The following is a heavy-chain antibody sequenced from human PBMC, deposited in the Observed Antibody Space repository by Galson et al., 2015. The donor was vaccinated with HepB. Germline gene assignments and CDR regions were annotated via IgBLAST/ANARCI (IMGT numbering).Heavy chain of an antibody. J-gene: IGHJ4*02. CDR1: GFTFSSYA. V-gene: IGHV3-30*04. D-gene: IGHD5/OR15-5a*01. Sequence: SLRLSCAASGFTFSSYAMHWVRQAPGKGLEWVAVISYDGSNKYYADSVKGRFTISRDNSKNTLYLQMNSLRAEDTAVYYCASPGSLRPFDYWGQGTLVTVSS. CDR3: ASPGSLRPFDY. CDR2: ISYDGSNK.